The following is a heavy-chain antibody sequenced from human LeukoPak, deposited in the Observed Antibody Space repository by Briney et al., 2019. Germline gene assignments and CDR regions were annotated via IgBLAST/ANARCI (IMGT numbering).Heavy chain of an antibody. V-gene: IGHV4-59*08. CDR1: GGSIRSNF. J-gene: IGHJ4*02. CDR2: IYDNGDT. D-gene: IGHD3-10*01. Sequence: SETLSLTCTVSGGSIRSNFWSWVRQPPGKGLEWIGYIYDNGDTNYNPSLKSRVTISVDTSKNQFSLNLTSVTAADTAVYYCAGQVFEGSYYDYWGQGTLVTVSS. CDR3: AGQVFEGSYYDY.